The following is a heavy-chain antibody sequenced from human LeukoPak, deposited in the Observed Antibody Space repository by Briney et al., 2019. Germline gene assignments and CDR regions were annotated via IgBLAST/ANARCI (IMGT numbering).Heavy chain of an antibody. CDR1: SGSISSSY. D-gene: IGHD6-13*01. Sequence: SETLSLTCTVSSGSISSSYWGWIRQPPRKGREWIGYISYSGGTNYNPSFKSRATILVDTSKKHFSLKLSSVTAADTAVYYCARVSLGYSSSWYSYWGQGTLVTVSS. CDR2: ISYSGGT. J-gene: IGHJ4*02. V-gene: IGHV4-59*01. CDR3: ARVSLGYSSSWYSY.